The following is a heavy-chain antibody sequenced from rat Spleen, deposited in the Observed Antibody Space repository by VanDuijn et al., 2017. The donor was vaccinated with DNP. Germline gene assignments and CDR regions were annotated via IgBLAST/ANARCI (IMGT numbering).Heavy chain of an antibody. CDR1: GFTFSYYW. CDR3: ASHPLDA. D-gene: IGHD3-1*01. J-gene: IGHJ4*01. Sequence: EVQLVESGGDLVQPGRSLKLSCVASGFTFSYYWMAWIRQVPGKGLEWIASITGGGGTTYYPDSVKGRFTISRDNAKGSLYLQMNSLKSEDTATYYCASHPLDAWGQGTSVTVSS. CDR2: ITGGGGTT. V-gene: IGHV5-31*01.